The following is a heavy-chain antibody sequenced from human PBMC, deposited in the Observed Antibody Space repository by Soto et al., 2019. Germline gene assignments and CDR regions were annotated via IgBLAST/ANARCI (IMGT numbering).Heavy chain of an antibody. V-gene: IGHV3-30*18. J-gene: IGHJ4*02. CDR2: ISYDGSNK. CDR1: GFTFSSYG. D-gene: IGHD1-26*01. CDR3: AKDRGSGSYFGY. Sequence: QVQLVESGGGVVQPGRSLRLSCAASGFTFSSYGMHWVRQAPGKGLEWVAVISYDGSNKYYADSVKGRFTISRDNSKNTLYLQMNSLRAEETAVYYCAKDRGSGSYFGYWGQGTLVTVSS.